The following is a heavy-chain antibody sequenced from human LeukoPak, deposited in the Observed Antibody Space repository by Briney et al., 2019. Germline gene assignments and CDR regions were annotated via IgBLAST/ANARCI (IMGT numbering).Heavy chain of an antibody. Sequence: SETLSLTCTVSSGSLSSYYWSWLRQPAGKGLEWIGRIYTSGSTNYNPPLKSRVTMSVDTSKNQFSLKLSSVTAADTAVYYCARAGSLLWFGELLYGFDYWGQGTLVTVSS. V-gene: IGHV4-4*07. J-gene: IGHJ4*02. D-gene: IGHD3-10*01. CDR1: SGSLSSYY. CDR3: ARAGSLLWFGELLYGFDY. CDR2: IYTSGST.